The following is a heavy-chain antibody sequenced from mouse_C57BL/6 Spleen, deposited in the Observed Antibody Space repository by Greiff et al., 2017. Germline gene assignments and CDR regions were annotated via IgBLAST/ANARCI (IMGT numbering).Heavy chain of an antibody. Sequence: QVQLQQSGAELARPGASVKLSCTASGYTFTSYGISWVKQRTGQGLEWIGEIYPRSGNTYYNEKFKGKATLTADTSSSTAYMELRSLTSEDSAVYFCARGGRLHDCDEDYYAMDYWGQGTSVTVSS. CDR1: GYTFTSYG. CDR3: ARGGRLHDCDEDYYAMDY. D-gene: IGHD2-4*01. J-gene: IGHJ4*01. V-gene: IGHV1-81*01. CDR2: IYPRSGNT.